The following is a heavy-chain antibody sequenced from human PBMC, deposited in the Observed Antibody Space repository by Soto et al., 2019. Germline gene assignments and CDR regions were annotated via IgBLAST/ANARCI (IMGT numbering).Heavy chain of an antibody. D-gene: IGHD2-15*01. J-gene: IGHJ6*02. CDR2: INHSGST. CDR1: GGSFSGYY. CDR3: ARGLVVTATFNYHYAMDV. Sequence: SETLSLTCAVYGGSFSGYYWSWIRQPPGKGLEWIGEINHSGSTNYNPSLKSRVTIPVDTSKKQFSLKLSSVTAADTAVYYCARGLVVTATFNYHYAMDVWGQGTTVTVSS. V-gene: IGHV4-34*01.